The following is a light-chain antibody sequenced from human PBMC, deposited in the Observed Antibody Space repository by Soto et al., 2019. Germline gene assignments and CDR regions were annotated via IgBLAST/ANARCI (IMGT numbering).Light chain of an antibody. J-gene: IGLJ3*02. CDR3: CAYAGSGAVV. CDR2: EAT. Sequence: QSALTQPASVSGSPEQSITISCTGTSNDVGRYNLVSWYQQHPGKAPKVMIYEATKRPSGVSNRFSGSKSGNTASLTISGLQAEDEADYYCCAYAGSGAVVFGGGTKLTGL. V-gene: IGLV2-23*01. CDR1: SNDVGRYNL.